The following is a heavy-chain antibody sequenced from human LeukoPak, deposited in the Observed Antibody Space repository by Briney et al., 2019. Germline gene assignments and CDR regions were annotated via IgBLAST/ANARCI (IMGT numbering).Heavy chain of an antibody. V-gene: IGHV3-66*02. Sequence: GGSLRLSCAASGFTVGSNYLTWVRQAPGKGLEWVSVIYSGGSTYYADSVKGRFTISRDNSKNTLYLQMNSLRAEDTAVYYCAKDQGYSYGRYYYYYYYMDVWGKGTTVTVSS. CDR1: GFTVGSNY. CDR3: AKDQGYSYGRYYYYYYYMDV. D-gene: IGHD5-18*01. J-gene: IGHJ6*03. CDR2: IYSGGST.